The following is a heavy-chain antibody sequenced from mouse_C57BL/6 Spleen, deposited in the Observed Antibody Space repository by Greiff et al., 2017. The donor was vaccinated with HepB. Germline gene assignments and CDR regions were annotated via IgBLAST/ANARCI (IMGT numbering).Heavy chain of an antibody. J-gene: IGHJ4*01. Sequence: VQLQQPGAELVKPGASVKMSCKASGYTFTSYWITWVKQRPGQGLEWIGDIYPGSGSTNYNEKFKSKATLTVDTSSSTAYMQLSSLTSEDSAVYYCARFYYDYDYYAMDYWGKGTSVTVSS. V-gene: IGHV1-55*01. CDR3: ARFYYDYDYYAMDY. CDR1: GYTFTSYW. D-gene: IGHD2-4*01. CDR2: IYPGSGST.